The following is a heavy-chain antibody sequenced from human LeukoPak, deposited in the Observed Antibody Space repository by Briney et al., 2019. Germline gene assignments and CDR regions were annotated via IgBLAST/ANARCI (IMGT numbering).Heavy chain of an antibody. CDR2: IYYGGVNK. CDR3: ARAYSSTWHSGDY. V-gene: IGHV3-33*08. Sequence: PGGSLRLSCAASGFTFSNYGMHWVRQAPGKGLEWLAVIYYGGVNKHYADSVKGRFTISRDNAKTSLYLQRNSLRAEDTAVYYCARAYSSTWHSGDYWGQGTLVTVSS. D-gene: IGHD6-13*01. CDR1: GFTFSNYG. J-gene: IGHJ4*02.